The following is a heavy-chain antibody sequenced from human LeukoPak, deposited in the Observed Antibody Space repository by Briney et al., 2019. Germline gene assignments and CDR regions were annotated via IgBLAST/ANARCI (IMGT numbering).Heavy chain of an antibody. CDR2: IHTSGSV. D-gene: IGHD6-6*01. CDR1: GGSISTYY. CDR3: AREGSMTARPFVSIDY. Sequence: PSETLSLTCTVSGGSISTYYWSWVRQPAGKGLEWIGRIHTSGSVDYNPSLKSRVTMSVDTSKKQFSLTLSSVTAADTAMYYCAREGSMTARPFVSIDYWGQGTLVTDSS. J-gene: IGHJ4*02. V-gene: IGHV4-4*07.